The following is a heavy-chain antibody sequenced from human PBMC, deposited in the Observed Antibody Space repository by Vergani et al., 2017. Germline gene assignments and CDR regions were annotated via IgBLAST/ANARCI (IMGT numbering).Heavy chain of an antibody. CDR3: VKDIAASGNYWYFDL. D-gene: IGHD6-13*01. Sequence: EVQLVESGGGLVKPGGSLRLPCAASGFTFDDYVTHWVRHAPGKGLEWVSGINWKSDSIAYAGSVKGRFTISRDNAKNSLYLQMNSLRAEDTALYYCVKDIAASGNYWYFDLWGRGTLVTVSS. J-gene: IGHJ2*01. CDR2: INWKSDSI. V-gene: IGHV3-9*01. CDR1: GFTFDDYV.